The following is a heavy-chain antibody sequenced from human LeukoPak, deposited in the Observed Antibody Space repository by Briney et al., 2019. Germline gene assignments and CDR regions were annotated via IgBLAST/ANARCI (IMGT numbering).Heavy chain of an antibody. CDR1: GGSISSYY. CDR3: ARDKVAVAGNYYYYGLDA. Sequence: SETLSLTCTVSGGSISSYYWSWIRQPPGKGLEWIGYIYYSGRTKYNPSLKSRVTISVDTSKNQFSLKLNSVTAADTAVYYCARDKVAVAGNYYYYGLDAWGQGTTVTVSS. D-gene: IGHD6-19*01. V-gene: IGHV4-59*01. J-gene: IGHJ6*02. CDR2: IYYSGRT.